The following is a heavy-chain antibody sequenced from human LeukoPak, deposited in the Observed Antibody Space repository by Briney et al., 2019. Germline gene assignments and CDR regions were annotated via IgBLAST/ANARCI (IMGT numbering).Heavy chain of an antibody. Sequence: PGGSLRLSCAASGFTFSSYAMSWVRQAPGKGLKCVSAISGGGGDTYYADSVKGRFTISRDNSKSTLYLQMNSLRAEDTAVYYCAKAGRYNYDSTNAYWGQGTLVTVSS. V-gene: IGHV3-23*01. J-gene: IGHJ4*02. CDR1: GFTFSSYA. D-gene: IGHD3-22*01. CDR2: ISGGGGDT. CDR3: AKAGRYNYDSTNAY.